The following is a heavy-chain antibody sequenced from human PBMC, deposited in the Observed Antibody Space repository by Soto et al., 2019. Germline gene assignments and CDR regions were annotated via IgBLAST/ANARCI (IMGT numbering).Heavy chain of an antibody. Sequence: SQTLSLTCAISGDSVSSNRAAWNWIRQSPSRGLEGLGRTYYRSKWYNDDAVSVKSRITINPDTSKNQFSLQLNSVPPEDTAVYYCARDHGSTGYYYYWMDVWGQGTPVTVSS. CDR3: ARDHGSTGYYYYWMDV. CDR1: GDSVSSNRAA. J-gene: IGHJ6*02. V-gene: IGHV6-1*01. CDR2: TYYRSKWYN. D-gene: IGHD3-16*01.